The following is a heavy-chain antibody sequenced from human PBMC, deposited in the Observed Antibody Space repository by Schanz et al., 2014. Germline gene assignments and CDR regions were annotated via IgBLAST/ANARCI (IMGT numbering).Heavy chain of an antibody. Sequence: QVQLVQSGVEVKRPGASVRVSCKASGYSFTDYAIHWVRQAPGQGLEWMGWISGYNGDTNYAPKFQDRVTMTTDTSTTTVYMELRGLRSDDTAVYYCARETTIITGGAFDVWGQGTMVIVSS. CDR3: ARETTIITGGAFDV. V-gene: IGHV1-18*01. CDR1: GYSFTDYA. CDR2: ISGYNGDT. D-gene: IGHD3-9*01. J-gene: IGHJ3*01.